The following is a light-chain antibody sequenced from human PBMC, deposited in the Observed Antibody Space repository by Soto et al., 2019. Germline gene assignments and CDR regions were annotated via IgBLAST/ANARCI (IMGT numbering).Light chain of an antibody. CDR1: QSIRTF. CDR2: DAS. V-gene: IGKV3-11*01. Sequence: EIVLTQSPGTLSLDTGERATLSCRASQSIRTFLAWYQHRPGQAPRLLIYDASDRATGIPARFSGSGSGTDFTLTISSLEPEDSAFYYCQQRDNWPQTFGQGTKVDIK. CDR3: QQRDNWPQT. J-gene: IGKJ1*01.